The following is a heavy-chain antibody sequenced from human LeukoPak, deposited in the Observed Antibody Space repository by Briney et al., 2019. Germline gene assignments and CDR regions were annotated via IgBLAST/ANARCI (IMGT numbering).Heavy chain of an antibody. J-gene: IGHJ4*02. Sequence: ASVKVSCKVSGYTLTELSMHWVRQAPGQGLEWMGIINPSGGSTSYAQKFQGRVTMTRDTSTSTVYMELSSLRSEDTAVYYCARHNSGYGPFDYWGQGTLVTVSS. D-gene: IGHD5-12*01. CDR2: INPSGGST. CDR1: GYTLTELS. V-gene: IGHV1-46*01. CDR3: ARHNSGYGPFDY.